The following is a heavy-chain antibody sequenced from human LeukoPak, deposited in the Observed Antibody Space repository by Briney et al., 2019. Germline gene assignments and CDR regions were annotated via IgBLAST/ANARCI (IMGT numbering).Heavy chain of an antibody. CDR1: GGSISSGGYY. CDR2: IYYSGST. CDR3: AREVRSYGMDV. J-gene: IGHJ6*02. D-gene: IGHD3-10*01. Sequence: SQTLSLTCTVSGGSISSGGYYWRWIRQHPGKGLEWIGYIYYSGSTYYNPSLKSRVTISVDTSKNQFSLKLSSVTAADTAVYYCAREVRSYGMDVWGQGTTVTVSS. V-gene: IGHV4-31*03.